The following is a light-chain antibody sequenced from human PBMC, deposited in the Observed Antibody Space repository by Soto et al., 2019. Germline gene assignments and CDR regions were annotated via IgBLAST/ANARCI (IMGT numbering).Light chain of an antibody. CDR2: GAS. J-gene: IGKJ4*01. CDR3: QQYSNWHLIS. V-gene: IGKV3-15*01. CDR1: QSVGSN. Sequence: EVVLTQSPATLSVSPGSGATLSCRASQSVGSNLAWYQQKPGQTPRVLIYGASTRAIGIPARFSGSGFGTEFTLTISSLQSEDFVVYYCQQYSNWHLISFGGGTKVDIK.